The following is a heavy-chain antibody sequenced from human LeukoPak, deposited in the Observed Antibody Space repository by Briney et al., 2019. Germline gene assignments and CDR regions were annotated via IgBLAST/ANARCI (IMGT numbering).Heavy chain of an antibody. CDR1: GFTFSSYG. Sequence: GGSLRLSCAASGFTFSSYGMHWVRQAPGKGLEWVAVIWYGGSNKYYADSVKGRFTISRDNSKNTLYLQMNSLRAEDTAVYYCAKAIATMVRGAFDPWGQGTLVTVSS. CDR2: IWYGGSNK. V-gene: IGHV3-33*06. D-gene: IGHD3-10*01. J-gene: IGHJ5*02. CDR3: AKAIATMVRGAFDP.